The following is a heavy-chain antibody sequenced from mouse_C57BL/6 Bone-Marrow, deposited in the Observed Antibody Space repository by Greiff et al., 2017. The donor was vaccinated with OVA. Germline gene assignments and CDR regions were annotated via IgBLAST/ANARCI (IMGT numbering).Heavy chain of an antibody. CDR3: ARGNYYYYGSSPFAY. CDR2: IDPSDSYT. Sequence: QVQLQQPGAELVMPGASVKLSCKASGYTFTSYWMHWVKQRPGQGLEWIGEIDPSDSYTNYNQKFKGKSTLTVDKSSSTAYMQLSSLTSEDSAVYYCARGNYYYYGSSPFAYWGQGTLVTVSA. D-gene: IGHD1-1*01. J-gene: IGHJ3*01. CDR1: GYTFTSYW. V-gene: IGHV1-69*01.